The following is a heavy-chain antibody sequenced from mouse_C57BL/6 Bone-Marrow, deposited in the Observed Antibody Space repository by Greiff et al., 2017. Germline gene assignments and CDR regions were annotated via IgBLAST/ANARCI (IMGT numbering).Heavy chain of an antibody. CDR3: ARNYGRRDWYFDV. Sequence: VQLQQPGAELVKPGASVKLSCKASGYTFTSYWMHWVKQRPGQGLEWIVMIHPNSGSTNYNEKFKSKATLTVDKSSSTAYMQLSSLTSEDSAVYYCARNYGRRDWYFDVWGTGTTVTVSS. CDR2: IHPNSGST. V-gene: IGHV1-64*01. CDR1: GYTFTSYW. D-gene: IGHD1-1*01. J-gene: IGHJ1*03.